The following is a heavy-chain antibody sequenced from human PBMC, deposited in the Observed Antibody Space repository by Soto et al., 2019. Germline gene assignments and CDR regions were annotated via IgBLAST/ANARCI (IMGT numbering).Heavy chain of an antibody. CDR1: GGSISSGGYY. D-gene: IGHD2-15*01. Sequence: PSETLSLTCTVSGGSISSGGYYWSWIRQHPGKGLEWIVYIYYSGSTYYNPSLKSRVTISVDTSKNQFSLKLSSVTAADTAVYYCASDFREVVAPHYYYGMDVWGQGTTVTVSS. CDR3: ASDFREVVAPHYYYGMDV. J-gene: IGHJ6*02. V-gene: IGHV4-31*03. CDR2: IYYSGST.